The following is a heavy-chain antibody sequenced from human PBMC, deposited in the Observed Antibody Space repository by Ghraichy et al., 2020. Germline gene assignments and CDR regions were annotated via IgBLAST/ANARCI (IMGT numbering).Heavy chain of an antibody. CDR1: GFTFSNYA. CDR2: ISGSGGDT. CDR3: ARRILWFGESQPADTFDI. J-gene: IGHJ3*02. D-gene: IGHD3-10*01. Sequence: GGSLRLSCAASGFTFSNYAMTWVRQAPGKGLEWVSAISGSGGDTHYADAVKGRFTISRDNSKNTLYLQMNSLRAEDTAVYFCARRILWFGESQPADTFDIWGQGTMVTVSS. V-gene: IGHV3-23*01.